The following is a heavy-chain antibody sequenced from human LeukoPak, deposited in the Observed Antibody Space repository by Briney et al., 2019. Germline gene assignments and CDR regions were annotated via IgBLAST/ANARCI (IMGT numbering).Heavy chain of an antibody. D-gene: IGHD3-22*01. J-gene: IGHJ1*01. V-gene: IGHV3-30*04. CDR1: GFTFSSYA. Sequence: GGSLRLSCAASGFTFSSYAMHWVRQAPGKGLEWVAVISYDGSNKYYADSVKGRFTISRDNSKNTLYLQMNSLRAEDTAVYYCARALYYDSSGSPEYFQHWGQGTLVTVSS. CDR2: ISYDGSNK. CDR3: ARALYYDSSGSPEYFQH.